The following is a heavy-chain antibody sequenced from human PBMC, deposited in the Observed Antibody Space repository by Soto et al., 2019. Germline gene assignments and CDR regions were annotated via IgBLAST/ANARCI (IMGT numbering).Heavy chain of an antibody. V-gene: IGHV3-21*01. D-gene: IGHD2-15*01. Sequence: EVQLVESGGGLVKPGGSLRLSCAASGFTFSTYSMHWVRQAPGTGLEWIASISSSGGSVSYAESVKGRFTSSRDNANNALYLQMDRLRAEATAVYYCARGRRINTNMAYWGPGTLVTGSS. CDR1: GFTFSTYS. CDR3: ARGRRINTNMAY. J-gene: IGHJ4*02. CDR2: ISSSGGSV.